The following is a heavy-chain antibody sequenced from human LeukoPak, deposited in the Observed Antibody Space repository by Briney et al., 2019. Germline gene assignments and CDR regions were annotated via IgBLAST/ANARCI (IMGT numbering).Heavy chain of an antibody. J-gene: IGHJ6*03. CDR2: IYYSGST. CDR3: ASSSLYYYYYMDV. V-gene: IGHV4-59*01. D-gene: IGHD6-19*01. CDR1: GGSISSYY. Sequence: SETLSLTCTVSGGSISSYYWSWIRQPPGKGLEWIGYIYYSGSTNYNPSLKSRVTISVETSKNQFSLKLSSVTAADTAVYYCASSSLYYYYYMDVWGKGTTVTVSS.